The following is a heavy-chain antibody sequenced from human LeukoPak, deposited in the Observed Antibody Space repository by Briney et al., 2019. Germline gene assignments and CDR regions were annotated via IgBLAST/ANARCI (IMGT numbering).Heavy chain of an antibody. CDR1: GFTFRSHA. V-gene: IGHV3-23*01. J-gene: IGHJ4*02. Sequence: GGSLRLSCVGSGFTFRSHAMSWVRQAPEKGLEFVSGIYENGGTTYYADSVKGRFSISRDNSKNTLYLQMNSLRAEDTAVYYCARSPAPQYCSGGSCYGGYWGQGTLVTVSS. CDR3: ARSPAPQYCSGGSCYGGY. D-gene: IGHD2-15*01. CDR2: IYENGGTT.